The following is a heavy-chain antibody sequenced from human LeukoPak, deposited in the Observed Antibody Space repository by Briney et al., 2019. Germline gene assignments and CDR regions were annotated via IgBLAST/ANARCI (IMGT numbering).Heavy chain of an antibody. CDR1: GGSFSGYY. CDR3: ARETYCSSITCYNVVDAFDI. V-gene: IGHV4-34*01. J-gene: IGHJ3*02. Sequence: NPSETLSLTCAVYGGSFSGYYWSWIRQPPGKGLEWIGEINHSGRTNYNPSLKSRVTISVDTSKNQFSLKLSSVTAADTAVYYCARETYCSSITCYNVVDAFDIWGQGTMVTVSS. CDR2: INHSGRT. D-gene: IGHD2-2*02.